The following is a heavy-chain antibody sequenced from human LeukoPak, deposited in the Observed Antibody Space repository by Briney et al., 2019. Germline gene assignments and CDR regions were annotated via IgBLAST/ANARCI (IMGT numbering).Heavy chain of an antibody. V-gene: IGHV3-66*01. CDR3: ARIPSSGCYASIGSYFDY. CDR2: IFSGGST. J-gene: IGHJ4*02. D-gene: IGHD6-19*01. CDR1: GFTVSSDY. Sequence: QSGGSLRLSCAASGFTVSSDYVSWVRQAPGKGLEWVSVIFSGGSTYYTDSVKGRFIISRDISKNTLYLQMNSLRVEDTAVYFCARIPSSGCYASIGSYFDYWGQGTLVTVSS.